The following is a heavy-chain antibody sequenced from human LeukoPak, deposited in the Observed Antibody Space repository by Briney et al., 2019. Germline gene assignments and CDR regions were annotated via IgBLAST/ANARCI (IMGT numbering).Heavy chain of an antibody. Sequence: SETLSLTCAVYGGSFSGYYWSWIRQPPGKGLEWIGEINHSGSTNYNPPLKSRLTISADTSKNQFSLQLRSVTAADTAVYYCVIGVGWQPDYWGQGALVTVSS. CDR2: INHSGST. J-gene: IGHJ4*02. V-gene: IGHV4-34*01. CDR1: GGSFSGYY. CDR3: VIGVGWQPDY. D-gene: IGHD2-15*01.